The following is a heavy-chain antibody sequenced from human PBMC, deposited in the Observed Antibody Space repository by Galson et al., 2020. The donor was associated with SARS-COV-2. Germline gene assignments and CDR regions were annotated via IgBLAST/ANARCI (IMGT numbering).Heavy chain of an antibody. D-gene: IGHD2-2*01. CDR2: IFSNDEK. V-gene: IGHV2-26*01. CDR1: GFSLSNAKMG. J-gene: IGHJ4*02. Sequence: ESGPTLVKPTETLTLTCSVSGFSLSNAKMGVSWIRQPPGKALEWLAHIFSNDEKSYSTSLRSRLTISKDTSKSQVVLAMTNMGPVDTATYYCARIGVVLAASFDCWGQGTLVTVSS. CDR3: ARIGVVLAASFDC.